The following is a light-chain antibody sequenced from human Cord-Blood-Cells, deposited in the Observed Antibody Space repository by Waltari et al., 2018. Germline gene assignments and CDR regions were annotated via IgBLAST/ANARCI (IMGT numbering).Light chain of an antibody. V-gene: IGKV1-39*01. Sequence: DIQMTQSPSSLSASVGDRVTITCRASQSISSYLHWYQQNPGKAPKLLVYCASSLQSGVPSRFSRSGSGTDFCLTIISLYPEDFAAYYCQQSYSTPWTFGQGTKVEI. CDR3: QQSYSTPWT. CDR1: QSISSY. CDR2: CAS. J-gene: IGKJ1*01.